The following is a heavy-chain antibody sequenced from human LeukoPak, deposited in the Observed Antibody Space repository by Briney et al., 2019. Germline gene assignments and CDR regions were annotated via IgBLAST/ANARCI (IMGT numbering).Heavy chain of an antibody. CDR2: IDWNGGST. V-gene: IGHV3-20*04. Sequence: GGSLRLSCAASGFTVSSNYMSWVRQAPGKGLEWVSGIDWNGGSTGYADSVRGRFTISRDNAKNSLYLQMNSLRADDTALYYCARDPILRGYSYGYFDYWGQGTLVTVSS. J-gene: IGHJ4*02. CDR1: GFTVSSNY. D-gene: IGHD5-18*01. CDR3: ARDPILRGYSYGYFDY.